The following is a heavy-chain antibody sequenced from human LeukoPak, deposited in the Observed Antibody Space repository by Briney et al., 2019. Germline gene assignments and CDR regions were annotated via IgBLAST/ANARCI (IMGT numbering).Heavy chain of an antibody. Sequence: GGSLRLSCAASGFTFSSYAMSWVRQAPGKGLEWVSAISGSGGSTYYADSVKGRFTISRDNSKNTLYLQMNSLRAEDTAVYYCAKVGGRSSSLYYGMDVWGQGTMVTVSS. J-gene: IGHJ6*02. CDR3: AKVGGRSSSLYYGMDV. CDR2: ISGSGGST. CDR1: GFTFSSYA. D-gene: IGHD6-13*01. V-gene: IGHV3-23*01.